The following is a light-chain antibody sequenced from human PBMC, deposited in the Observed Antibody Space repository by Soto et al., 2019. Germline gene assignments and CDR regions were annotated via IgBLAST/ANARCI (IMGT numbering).Light chain of an antibody. V-gene: IGKV3-15*01. CDR2: GAS. CDR3: QQYNNWPSWT. Sequence: ESVLTQSPGTLSLSPGERATLSCRASQSVSSNYLAWYQQKPGQAPRLLIYGASTRATGIPARFSGSGSGTEFTLTISSLQSEDFAVYYCQQYNNWPSWTFGQGTKV. CDR1: QSVSSN. J-gene: IGKJ1*01.